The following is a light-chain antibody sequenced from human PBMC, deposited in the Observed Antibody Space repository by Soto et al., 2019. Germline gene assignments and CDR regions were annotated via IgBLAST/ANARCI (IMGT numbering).Light chain of an antibody. CDR1: SSNIGAGYD. V-gene: IGLV1-40*01. CDR3: QSYDSSLSGWV. Sequence: QSVLTQPPSVSGAPGQRVTISCTGSSSNIGAGYDVHWYQQLPGTAPKLLIYGNSNRPSGVPDRLSGSNSGTSASLAITGLQAEDEADYYCQSYDSSLSGWVFGGGTKLTVL. J-gene: IGLJ3*02. CDR2: GNS.